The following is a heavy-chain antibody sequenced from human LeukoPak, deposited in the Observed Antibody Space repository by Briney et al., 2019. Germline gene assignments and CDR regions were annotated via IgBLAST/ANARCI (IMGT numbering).Heavy chain of an antibody. V-gene: IGHV4-34*01. CDR2: INHSGST. CDR1: GGSFSGYY. J-gene: IGHJ4*02. Sequence: SETLSLTCAVYGGSFSGYYWSWIRQPPGKGLEWIGEINHSGSTNYNPSLKSRVTMSVDTSKNQFSLKLSSVTAADTAVYYCASGYSSSSEFDYWGQGTLVTVST. CDR3: ASGYSSSSEFDY. D-gene: IGHD6-6*01.